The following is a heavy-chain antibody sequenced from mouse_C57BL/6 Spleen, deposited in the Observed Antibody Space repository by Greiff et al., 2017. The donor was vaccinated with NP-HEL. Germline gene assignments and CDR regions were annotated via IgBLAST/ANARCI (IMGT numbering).Heavy chain of an antibody. CDR2: IYPRDGST. Sequence: QVQLQQSDAELVKPGASVKISCKVSGYTFTDHTIHWMKQRPEQGLEWIGYIYPRDGSTKYNEKLKGKATLTADKSSSKAYMQLNSRTSEDSAVYFCARASNYVNYFDYWGQGTTLTVSS. D-gene: IGHD2-5*01. J-gene: IGHJ2*01. CDR3: ARASNYVNYFDY. V-gene: IGHV1-78*01. CDR1: GYTFTDHT.